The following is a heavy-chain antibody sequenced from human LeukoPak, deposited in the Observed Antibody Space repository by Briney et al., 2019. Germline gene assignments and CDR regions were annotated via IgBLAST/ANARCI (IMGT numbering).Heavy chain of an antibody. D-gene: IGHD3-10*01. Sequence: PSETLSLTCTVSGGSISSSSYYWGWIRQPPGKGLEWIGSIYYSGSTYYNPSLKSRVTISVDTSKNQFSLKLSSVTAADTAVCYCARHGKRGRVDYWGQGTLVTVSS. CDR1: GGSISSSSYY. CDR3: ARHGKRGRVDY. CDR2: IYYSGST. J-gene: IGHJ4*02. V-gene: IGHV4-39*01.